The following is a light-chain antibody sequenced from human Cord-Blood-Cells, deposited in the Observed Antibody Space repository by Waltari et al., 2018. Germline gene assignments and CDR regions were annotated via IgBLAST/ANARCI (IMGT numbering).Light chain of an antibody. CDR3: QQSYSTPYT. J-gene: IGKJ2*01. CDR2: AAS. Sequence: DIQMTQSPSSLSASVGDRVTITCRASQSISSYLNWYQQKPGKAPKLLIYAASSLQSGVQSRFSGSGSGTDFTLPISSLQPEDFATYYCQQSYSTPYTFGQGTKLEIK. V-gene: IGKV1-39*01. CDR1: QSISSY.